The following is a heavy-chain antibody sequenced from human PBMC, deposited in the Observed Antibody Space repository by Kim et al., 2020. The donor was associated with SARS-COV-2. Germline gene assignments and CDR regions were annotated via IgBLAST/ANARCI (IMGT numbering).Heavy chain of an antibody. CDR3: ARGVLRCFGEPYDGLDL. D-gene: IGHD3-10*01. Sequence: GGSLRLSCAASGFTFSSYGMHWVRQAPGKGLEWVAVIWYDGSNKYYADSVKGRFTISRDNSKNTLYLQMNSLRAEDTAVYYCARGVLRCFGEPYDGLDLWGQGTLVTVSS. CDR1: GFTFSSYG. V-gene: IGHV3-33*01. CDR2: IWYDGSNK. J-gene: IGHJ4*03.